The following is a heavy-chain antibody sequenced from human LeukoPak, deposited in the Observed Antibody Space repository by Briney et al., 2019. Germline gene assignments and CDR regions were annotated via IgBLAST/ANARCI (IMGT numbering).Heavy chain of an antibody. CDR3: ARDGGGIVGATRFDY. D-gene: IGHD1-26*01. CDR1: GGSISSSNW. V-gene: IGHV4-4*02. CDR2: IYHSGST. J-gene: IGHJ4*02. Sequence: SETLSLTCAVSGGSISSSNWWTWVRQPPGKGLEWIGEIYHSGSTNYNPSLKSRVTISVDKSKNQFSLKLSSVTAADTAVYYCARDGGGIVGATRFDYWGQGTLVTVSS.